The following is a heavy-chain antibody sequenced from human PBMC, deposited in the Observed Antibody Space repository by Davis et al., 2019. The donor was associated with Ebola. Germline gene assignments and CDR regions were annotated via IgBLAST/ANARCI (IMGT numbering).Heavy chain of an antibody. J-gene: IGHJ4*02. CDR1: GFTFSSYA. Sequence: GGSPRLSCAASGFTFSSYAMHWVRQAPGKGLEWVAVISYDGSNKYYADSVKGRFTISRDNSKNTLYLQMNSLRAEDTAVYYCSGTIVPTFDYWGQGTLVTVSS. V-gene: IGHV3-30-3*01. D-gene: IGHD1-1*01. CDR3: SGTIVPTFDY. CDR2: ISYDGSNK.